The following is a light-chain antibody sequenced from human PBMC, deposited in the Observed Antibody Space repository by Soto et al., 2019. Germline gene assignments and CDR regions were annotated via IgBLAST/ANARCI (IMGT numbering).Light chain of an antibody. CDR1: QSVSSN. Sequence: IVMPQSPAPLSVSPGERATLSCRASQSVSSNLAWYQQKPGQAPRLLIYGASTRATGIPARFSGSGSGTEFTLTISSVQAEDVAVYYCKQSNELPRTFGQGTKVDIK. CDR3: KQSNELPRT. J-gene: IGKJ1*01. CDR2: GAS. V-gene: IGKV3-15*01.